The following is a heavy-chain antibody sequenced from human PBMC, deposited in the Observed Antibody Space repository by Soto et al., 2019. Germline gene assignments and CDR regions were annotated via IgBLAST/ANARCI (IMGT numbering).Heavy chain of an antibody. CDR3: ARRADKVVALPVYYYYYMDV. J-gene: IGHJ6*03. CDR1: GYTFTSYG. CDR2: ISAYNGNT. Sequence: QVQLVQSGAEVKKPGASVKVSCKASGYTFTSYGISWVRQAPGQGLEWMGWISAYNGNTNYAQKLQGRVTMTTDTYTSTAHMERRSLRSHDTAVYYCARRADKVVALPVYYYYYMDVWGKGTTVTVSS. D-gene: IGHD2-2*01. V-gene: IGHV1-18*01.